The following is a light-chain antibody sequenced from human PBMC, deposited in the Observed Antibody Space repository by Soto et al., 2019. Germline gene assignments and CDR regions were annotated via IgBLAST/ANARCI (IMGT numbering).Light chain of an antibody. J-gene: IGKJ5*01. V-gene: IGKV2-30*02. CDR1: QSLVHSDGIAY. CDR3: MQGIQLPNT. CDR2: KVS. Sequence: DVGITQSPLSLPFTLGRPASISCRSNQSLVHSDGIAYFSWFQQRPGRSPRRLIYKVSNRDSGVPARFSGSGSGTDFALKISRVEAEDVGLYYCMQGIQLPNTFGQGRLLEIK.